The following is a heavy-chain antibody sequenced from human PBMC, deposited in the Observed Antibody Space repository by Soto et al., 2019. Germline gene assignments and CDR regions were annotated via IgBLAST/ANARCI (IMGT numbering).Heavy chain of an antibody. J-gene: IGHJ5*02. D-gene: IGHD4-4*01. CDR2: IIPRFGTA. CDR3: ASSPDYSYANNWWNWLDP. CDR1: GGIFNNYA. Sequence: QVQLVQSGAEVKKPGSSVKVSCKASGGIFNNYAISWVRQAPGQGLEWMGGIIPRFGTAIYAQKFQGRVTITAEESTSTAYMQLSSLRSEDTAVYYCASSPDYSYANNWWNWLDPWGQGTLVTVSS. V-gene: IGHV1-69*12.